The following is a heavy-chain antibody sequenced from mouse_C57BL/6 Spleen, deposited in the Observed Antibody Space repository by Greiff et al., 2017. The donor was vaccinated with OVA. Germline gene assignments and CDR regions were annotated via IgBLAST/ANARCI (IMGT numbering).Heavy chain of an antibody. Sequence: VQLQPSGPELVTPGASVKISCKASGYSSTDYNMHWMKQSNGKSLEWIGVINPNYGTTSYKQKFKGKARFTVDQSSSTAYMQLNSLTSEDSAVYCCAREGLGRGFAYWGRETLVSVSA. CDR2: INPNYGTT. D-gene: IGHD4-1*01. CDR3: AREGLGRGFAY. V-gene: IGHV1-39*01. J-gene: IGHJ3*01. CDR1: GYSSTDYN.